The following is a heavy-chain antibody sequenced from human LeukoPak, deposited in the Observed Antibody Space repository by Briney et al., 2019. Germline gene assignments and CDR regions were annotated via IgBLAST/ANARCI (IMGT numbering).Heavy chain of an antibody. J-gene: IGHJ2*01. D-gene: IGHD3-22*01. V-gene: IGHV4-31*03. CDR3: ARNYDSSGYYSAYWYFDL. CDR1: GGSISSGGYY. Sequence: PSQTLSLTCTVSGGSISSGGYYWSWIRQHPGKGLEWIGYIYYSGSTYYNPSLKGRVTISVDTSKNQFSLKLSSVTAADTAVYYCARNYDSSGYYSAYWYFDLWGRGTLVTVSS. CDR2: IYYSGST.